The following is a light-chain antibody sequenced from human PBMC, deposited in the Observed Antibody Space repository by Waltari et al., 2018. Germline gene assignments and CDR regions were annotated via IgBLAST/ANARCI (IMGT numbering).Light chain of an antibody. CDR2: GAS. Sequence: VLTQSPGTLSLSPGERATLSCRASQSLTKRYLAWYPQKPGQAPRLLIYGASSRAAGMPDRFSGSGSGTDFTLTIRVLEPEDFAVYYCQPYGSSVLYTCGQVPKLEIK. CDR3: QPYGSSVLYT. J-gene: IGKJ2*01. CDR1: QSLTKRY. V-gene: IGKV3-20*01.